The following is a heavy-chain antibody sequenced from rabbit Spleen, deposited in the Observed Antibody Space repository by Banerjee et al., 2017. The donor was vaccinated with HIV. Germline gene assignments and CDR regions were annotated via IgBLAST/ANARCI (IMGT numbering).Heavy chain of an antibody. CDR3: ARDLTGVLSWNFGW. CDR1: GFSFRNKVV. CDR2: IKAVTVKH. V-gene: IGHV1S45*01. D-gene: IGHD4-1*01. J-gene: IGHJ4*01. Sequence: QEQVLESRGGLVKPEGSLKLSCTASGFSFRNKVVMCRCRQAPGKRLEWIACIKAVTVKHVYASWAKGRLTISKASSPTVSLQLTSLTSADTATYFCARDLTGVLSWNFGWWGPGTFVTVS.